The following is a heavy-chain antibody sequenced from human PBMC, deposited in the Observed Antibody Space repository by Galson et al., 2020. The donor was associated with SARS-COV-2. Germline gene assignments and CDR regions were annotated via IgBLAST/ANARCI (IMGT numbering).Heavy chain of an antibody. CDR3: ARDFPGIAAAGTGYYYGMDV. J-gene: IGHJ6*02. V-gene: IGHV3-7*01. CDR2: IKQDGSEK. D-gene: IGHD6-13*01. CDR1: GFTFSSYW. Sequence: GESLKISCAASGFTFSSYWMSWVRQAPGKGLEWVANIKQDGSEKYYVDSVKGRFTISRDNAKNSLYLQMNSLRAEDTAVYYCARDFPGIAAAGTGYYYGMDVWGQGTTVTVSS.